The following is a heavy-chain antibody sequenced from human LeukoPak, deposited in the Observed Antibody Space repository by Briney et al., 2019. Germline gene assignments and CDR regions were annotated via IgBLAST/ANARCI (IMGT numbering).Heavy chain of an antibody. J-gene: IGHJ4*02. Sequence: PSETLSLTCTVSGASISRTSYSWGWIRQTPGKGLEWIGTVYYSGSTYYNTSLKSRLTISVDTSKNQISLQLTSVTAADMAVYYCATCSGSYFVDHWGQGTLVTVSS. CDR1: GASISRTSYS. CDR3: ATCSGSYFVDH. V-gene: IGHV4-39*01. CDR2: VYYSGST. D-gene: IGHD1-26*01.